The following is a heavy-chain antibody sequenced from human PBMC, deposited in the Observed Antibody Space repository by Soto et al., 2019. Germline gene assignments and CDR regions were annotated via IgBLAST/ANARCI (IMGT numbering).Heavy chain of an antibody. Sequence: PSETLSLTCTVSADSFSKYYWTWIRQPPGKGLEWIGYIYYNGNTNYNPSLKRRVTISVDTSKKEISLKLSSVTAADTAVYCCASVTFGGVVLAHWGQGTLVTVSS. D-gene: IGHD3-16*01. CDR1: ADSFSKYY. CDR3: ASVTFGGVVLAH. CDR2: IYYNGNT. J-gene: IGHJ4*02. V-gene: IGHV4-59*01.